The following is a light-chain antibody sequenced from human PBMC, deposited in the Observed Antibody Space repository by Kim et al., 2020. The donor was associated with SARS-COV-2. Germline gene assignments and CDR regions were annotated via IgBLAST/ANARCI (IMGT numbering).Light chain of an antibody. J-gene: IGLJ1*01. Sequence: AAVKLTCTLSSGHSSYVIAWHQQRPEKAPRYLMRLTSNGSHVKGAGIPDRFSGSSSGTERYLTISSLQSEDEADYFCQTWGTGIHVFGTGTKVTVL. V-gene: IGLV4-69*01. CDR3: QTWGTGIHV. CDR2: LTSNGSH. CDR1: SGHSSYV.